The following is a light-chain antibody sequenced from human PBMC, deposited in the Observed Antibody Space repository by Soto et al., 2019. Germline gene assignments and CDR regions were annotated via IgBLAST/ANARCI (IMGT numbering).Light chain of an antibody. CDR2: GAS. CDR1: ERLSSVY. J-gene: IGKJ2*01. CDR3: QQSYSTPYT. V-gene: IGKV3-20*01. Sequence: EIVLTQSPGTLSLSPGERATLSCRASERLSSVYLAWYQQRPGQPPRLLIYGASNRATGIPDRFSGSGSGTDFTLIINRLEPEDFATYYCQQSYSTPYTFGQGTKLEIK.